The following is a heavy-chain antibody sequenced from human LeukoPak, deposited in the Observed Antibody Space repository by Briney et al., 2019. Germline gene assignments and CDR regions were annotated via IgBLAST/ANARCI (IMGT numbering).Heavy chain of an antibody. J-gene: IGHJ4*02. Sequence: ASVWVSCKASGYTFTNYGISWVRQAPGQGLEWMGWISTNNGNTNYAQKLRGRVTMTTDASTSTAYMELRSLRSDDTAIYYCARDCDRKGYYCYWGQGTRVTVFS. D-gene: IGHD3-22*01. CDR3: ARDCDRKGYYCY. CDR2: ISTNNGNT. CDR1: GYTFTNYG. V-gene: IGHV1-18*01.